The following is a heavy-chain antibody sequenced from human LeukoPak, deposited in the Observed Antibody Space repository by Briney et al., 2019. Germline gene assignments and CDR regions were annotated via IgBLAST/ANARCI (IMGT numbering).Heavy chain of an antibody. CDR3: ARGSGFVQGAFDI. CDR2: IYSGGST. V-gene: IGHV3-66*01. D-gene: IGHD3-22*01. CDR1: GFTVSSNY. J-gene: IGHJ3*02. Sequence: GGSLRLSCAASGFTVSSNYMSWVRQAPGKGLEWVSVIYSGGSTYYADSVKGRFTISRDNSKNTLYLQMNSLGAEDTAVYYCARGSGFVQGAFDIWGQGTMVTVSS.